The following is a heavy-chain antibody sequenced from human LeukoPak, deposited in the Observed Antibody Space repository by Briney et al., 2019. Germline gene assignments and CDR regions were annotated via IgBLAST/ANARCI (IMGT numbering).Heavy chain of an antibody. CDR2: IIPILGIA. D-gene: IGHD3-16*01. CDR1: LGTFSSYA. Sequence: SVNVSCKASLGTFSSYAISWVRQAPGQGLDWMGRIIPILGIANSAQKSQGRVTITADKTTSTDYMEMSSPRSEETGVYNCARGIMIKVGGVIENYFDYWGQGTLVTVSS. CDR3: ARGIMIKVGGVIENYFDY. J-gene: IGHJ4*02. V-gene: IGHV1-69*04.